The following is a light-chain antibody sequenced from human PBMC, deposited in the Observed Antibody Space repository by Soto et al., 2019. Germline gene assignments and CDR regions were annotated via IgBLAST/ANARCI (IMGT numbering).Light chain of an antibody. V-gene: IGKV1-6*01. CDR3: LQDYTFPWT. CDR1: QGIRND. CDR2: TAS. J-gene: IGKJ1*01. Sequence: AIQMTQSPSSLSASVGDRITITCRASQGIRNDLGWYQQKPGKAPKLLIYTASSLQSGVPSRFSGSGSGTDFTLTISSLQPEDVATYYCLQDYTFPWTFGQGTKVEIK.